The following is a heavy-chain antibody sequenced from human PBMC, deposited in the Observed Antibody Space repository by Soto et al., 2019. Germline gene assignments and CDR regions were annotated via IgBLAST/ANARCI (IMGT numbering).Heavy chain of an antibody. Sequence: QVQLQESGPGLVKPSETLSLTCTVSGGSISSYYWSWIRQPPGKGLEWIGYIYYSGSTNYNPSLKSRVTISVDTTKNQFSLKLSSVTAADTAVYYCAREHTGYIYGYDYYYYYMDVWGKGTTVTVSS. CDR1: GGSISSYY. V-gene: IGHV4-59*12. CDR2: IYYSGST. CDR3: AREHTGYIYGYDYYYYYMDV. D-gene: IGHD5-18*01. J-gene: IGHJ6*03.